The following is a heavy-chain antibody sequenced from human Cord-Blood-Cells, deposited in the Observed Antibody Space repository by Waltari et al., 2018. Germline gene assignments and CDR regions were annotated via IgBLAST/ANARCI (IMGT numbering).Heavy chain of an antibody. CDR1: GFTFSSYW. Sequence: EVKLVESGGGLVQPGGPLRLPCAASGFTFSSYWMHWAGQAPGKGLVWVSRINSDGSSTSYADSVKGRFTISRDNAKNTLYLQMNSLRAEDTAVYYCARAPGYYYYGMDVWGQGTTVTVSS. J-gene: IGHJ6*02. CDR2: INSDGSST. CDR3: ARAPGYYYYGMDV. V-gene: IGHV3-74*01.